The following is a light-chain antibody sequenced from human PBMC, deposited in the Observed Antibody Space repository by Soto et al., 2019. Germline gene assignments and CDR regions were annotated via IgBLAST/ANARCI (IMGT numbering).Light chain of an antibody. Sequence: ETVMTQSPVTLSVSPGERATLSCRASQSVSNNLAWYQQKPGQAPRLLIYGASSRATGIPARFSGSGSGTDFTLTITSLEPEDFAVYYCQQYGSSPETFGQGTKVDIK. V-gene: IGKV3-20*01. CDR3: QQYGSSPET. CDR2: GAS. CDR1: QSVSNN. J-gene: IGKJ1*01.